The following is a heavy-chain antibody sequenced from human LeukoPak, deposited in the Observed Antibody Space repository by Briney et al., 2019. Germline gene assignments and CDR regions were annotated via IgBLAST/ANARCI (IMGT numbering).Heavy chain of an antibody. D-gene: IGHD3-22*01. CDR3: ARDRYYYDSSTYYSAFHT. CDR1: GGSISSYY. Sequence: SETLSLTCTVSGGSISSYYWSWIRQPPGKGLEWIGYIYYSGSTNYNPSLKSRVTMSVDRSKNQFSLKLSSVTAADTAVYYCARDRYYYDSSTYYSAFHTWGQGTMVTVSS. J-gene: IGHJ3*02. V-gene: IGHV4-59*12. CDR2: IYYSGST.